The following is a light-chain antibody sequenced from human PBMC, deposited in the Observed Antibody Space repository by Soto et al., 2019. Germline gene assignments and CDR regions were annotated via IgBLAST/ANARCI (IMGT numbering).Light chain of an antibody. V-gene: IGKV3-20*01. CDR1: QSISRSD. CDR2: ATS. Sequence: EIVLTQSPGTVSLSPGESATLSCRASQSISRSDLAWYQHRPGQSPRLLIYATSSRATGIPDRFTGGGAGTGFTLTISRLEPEDSAVYYCHQYNSWPRGTFGPGTKVEIK. CDR3: HQYNSWPRGT. J-gene: IGKJ3*01.